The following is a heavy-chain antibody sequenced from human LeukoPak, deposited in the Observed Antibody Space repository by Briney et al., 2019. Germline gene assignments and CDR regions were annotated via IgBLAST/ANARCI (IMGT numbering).Heavy chain of an antibody. Sequence: PGRSLRLSCAASGFTFSNYAMHWVRQAPGKGLEWVAVISDHGSEKYYADSVRGRFTISRDNSMDTLYLQMNSLRDEDTAIYFCAKVFVLMRGTPENWFDPWGQGTLVTVSS. CDR2: ISDHGSEK. CDR1: GFTFSNYA. V-gene: IGHV3-30*04. CDR3: AKVFVLMRGTPENWFDP. D-gene: IGHD1-14*01. J-gene: IGHJ5*02.